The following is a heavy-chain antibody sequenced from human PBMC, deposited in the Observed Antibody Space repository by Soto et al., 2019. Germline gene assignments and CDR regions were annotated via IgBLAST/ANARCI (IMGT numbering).Heavy chain of an antibody. V-gene: IGHV3-30*18. D-gene: IGHD4-17*01. J-gene: IGHJ2*01. CDR1: GFTFSSYG. CDR3: AKDGLRWELRVYWYFDL. Sequence: QVQLVESGGGVVQPGRSLRLSCAASGFTFSSYGMHWVRQAPGKGLEWVAVISYDGSNKYYADSVKGRFTISIDNYKHTLYLQMNSLRAEDTAVYYCAKDGLRWELRVYWYFDLWGRGTHVTVSA. CDR2: ISYDGSNK.